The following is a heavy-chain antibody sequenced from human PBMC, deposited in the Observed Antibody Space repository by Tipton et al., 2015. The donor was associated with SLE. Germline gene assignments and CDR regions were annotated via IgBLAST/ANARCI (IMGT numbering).Heavy chain of an antibody. Sequence: TLSLTCAVYGGSFSGYYWSWIRQPQGKGLEWIGEIYHSGSTNYNPSLKSRVTISVDKSKNQFYLKLSSVTAADTAVYYCARTKGSGSYRYGMDVWCQGTTVTFSS. CDR2: IYHSGST. CDR3: ARTKGSGSYRYGMDV. V-gene: IGHV4-34*01. D-gene: IGHD3-10*01. CDR1: GGSFSGYY. J-gene: IGHJ6*02.